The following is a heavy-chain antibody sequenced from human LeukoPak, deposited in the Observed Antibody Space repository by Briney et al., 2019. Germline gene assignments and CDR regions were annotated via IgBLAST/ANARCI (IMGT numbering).Heavy chain of an antibody. Sequence: GGSLRLSCAASGFTFSSYAMSWVRQAPGKGLEWVSAISGSGGSTDYADSVKGRFTISRDNSKNTLYLQMNSLRAEDTAVYFCANSYTVTTSPFDYWGQGTLVSVSS. D-gene: IGHD4-17*01. CDR1: GFTFSSYA. J-gene: IGHJ4*02. CDR3: ANSYTVTTSPFDY. V-gene: IGHV3-23*01. CDR2: ISGSGGST.